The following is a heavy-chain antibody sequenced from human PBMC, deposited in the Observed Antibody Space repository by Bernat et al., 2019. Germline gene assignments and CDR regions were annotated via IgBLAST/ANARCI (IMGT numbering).Heavy chain of an antibody. J-gene: IGHJ3*02. Sequence: QVQLVESGGGVVQPGRSLRLSCAASGFTFSRYGMHWVRLAPGKGLEWVAVISYDGSNKYYADSVKGRFTISRDNSKNTLYLQMNSLRAEDTAVYYCARDRYYDILTGNYAFDIWGQGTMVTVSS. CDR2: ISYDGSNK. CDR3: ARDRYYDILTGNYAFDI. V-gene: IGHV3-30*03. CDR1: GFTFSRYG. D-gene: IGHD3-9*01.